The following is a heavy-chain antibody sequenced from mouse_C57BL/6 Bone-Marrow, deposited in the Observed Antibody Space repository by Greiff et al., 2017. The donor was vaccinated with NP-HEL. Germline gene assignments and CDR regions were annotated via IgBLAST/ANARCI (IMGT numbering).Heavy chain of an antibody. CDR2: IWSGGST. D-gene: IGHD2-3*01. CDR3: AKNEGYYGTDYLDY. Sequence: QVQLQQSGPGLVQPSQCLSITCTVSGFSFTSYGVHWVRQPPGKGLEWLGVIWSGGSTDYNAAFISRLSISKDNSKSQVFFKMNSLQADDTAIYYCAKNEGYYGTDYLDYWGQGTTLTVAS. J-gene: IGHJ2*01. V-gene: IGHV2-4*01. CDR1: GFSFTSYG.